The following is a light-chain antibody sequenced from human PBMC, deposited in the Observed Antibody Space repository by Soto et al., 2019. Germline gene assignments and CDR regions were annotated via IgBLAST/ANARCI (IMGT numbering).Light chain of an antibody. V-gene: IGLV4-69*01. J-gene: IGLJ3*02. Sequence: QLVLTQSPSASASLGASVKFTCTLSSGHSTYAIAWHQQQPEKGPRYLMKLDSDGSHSKGDGIPDRFSGSSSGAERYLTISSLQSEDEADYYCQTWATGPDWVFGGGTKLTVL. CDR2: LDSDGSH. CDR3: QTWATGPDWV. CDR1: SGHSTYA.